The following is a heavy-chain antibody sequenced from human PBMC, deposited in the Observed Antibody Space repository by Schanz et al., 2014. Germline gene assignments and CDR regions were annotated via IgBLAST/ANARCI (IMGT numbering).Heavy chain of an antibody. D-gene: IGHD7-27*01. J-gene: IGHJ3*02. CDR3: ARENLNWEAFDI. CDR1: GFIFNDYY. Sequence: QVQLVESGGGLVKPGGSLRLSCAASGFIFNDYYMNWIRQAPGKGLEWLSYISRDGTTSYYAVSVKGRFTISRDNAKNSLYLEMTSLRGEDTAVYYCARENLNWEAFDIWGQGTVVTVSS. V-gene: IGHV3-11*01. CDR2: ISRDGTTS.